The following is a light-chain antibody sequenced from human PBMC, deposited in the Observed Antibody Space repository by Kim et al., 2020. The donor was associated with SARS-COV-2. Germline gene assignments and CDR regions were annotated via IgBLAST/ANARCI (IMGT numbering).Light chain of an antibody. CDR3: QAWDSSIYVV. CDR1: KLGDKY. J-gene: IGLJ2*01. V-gene: IGLV3-1*01. Sequence: SYELTQPPSVSVSPGQTASITCSGDKLGDKYACWYQQKPGQSPVLVIYQDSKRPSGIPERFSGSNSGNTATLTISGTQAMDEADYYCQAWDSSIYVVFGGGTQLTVL. CDR2: QDS.